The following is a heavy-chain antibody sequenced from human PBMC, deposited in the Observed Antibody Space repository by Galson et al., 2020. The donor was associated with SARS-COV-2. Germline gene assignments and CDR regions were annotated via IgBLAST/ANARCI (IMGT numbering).Heavy chain of an antibody. D-gene: IGHD3-16*01. CDR2: IYSSGST. Sequence: SETLSLTCSVSGGSMNNDFWGWIRQPPGKGLEWIGYIYSSGSTNYNPSLKSRVTISVDTSKNQFSLRLNSVTAADTAVYYCARQRGGWQGWFDPWGQGTLVTVSS. CDR3: ARQRGGWQGWFDP. CDR1: GGSMNNDF. V-gene: IGHV4-59*08. J-gene: IGHJ5*02.